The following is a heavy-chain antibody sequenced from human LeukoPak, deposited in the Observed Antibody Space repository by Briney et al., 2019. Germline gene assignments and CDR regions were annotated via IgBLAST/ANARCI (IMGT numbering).Heavy chain of an antibody. CDR1: GDSISSSNR. J-gene: IGHJ6*02. Sequence: SETLSLTCAVSGDSISSSNRWSWVRQPPGKGLEWIGEIHHSGGTNYKPSLKGRVTMSVDKSANQFSLKVSSVTATDTAVYYCARGAMYYDGSGYGHLDVWGQGTTVTVSS. D-gene: IGHD3-22*01. CDR3: ARGAMYYDGSGYGHLDV. CDR2: IHHSGGT. V-gene: IGHV4-4*02.